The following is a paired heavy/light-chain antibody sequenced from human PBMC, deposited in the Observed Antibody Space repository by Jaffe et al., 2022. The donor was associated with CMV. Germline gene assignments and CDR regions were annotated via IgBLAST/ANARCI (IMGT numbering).Heavy chain of an antibody. CDR3: AGSAYDPLYYFDY. J-gene: IGHJ4*02. CDR2: ININNGGT. CDR1: GYTFSGHY. V-gene: IGHV1-2*07. D-gene: IGHD5-12*01. Sequence: QVQLVQSGAEVKKPGTSVKISCKASGYTFSGHYVQWMRQAPGQGLEWMGWININNGGTNYAHKFQGRVSMTRDTSINIAYMELSRLRFDDTALYYCAGSAYDPLYYFDYWGQGTLVTVSS.
Light chain of an antibody. CDR1: QSVSNNF. J-gene: IGKJ1*01. CDR3: QQYGRSPGT. CDR2: GAS. V-gene: IGKV3-20*01. Sequence: EIVLTQSPGTLSLSPGERATLSCRASQSVSNNFLAWYQQKPGQAPRLLIYGASSRATGIPDRFSGSGSGTDFTLTISRLEPEDFAVYYCQQYGRSPGTFGQGTKVEIK.